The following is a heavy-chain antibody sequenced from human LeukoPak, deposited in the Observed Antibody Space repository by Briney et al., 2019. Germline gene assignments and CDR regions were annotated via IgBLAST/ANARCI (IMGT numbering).Heavy chain of an antibody. CDR3: ARDWNWFDP. J-gene: IGHJ5*02. V-gene: IGHV4-4*07. D-gene: IGHD1-1*01. Sequence: SETLSLTCTVSGGSISNYYWSWIRQPAGKGLEWIGRFYTSGRTIYNPSLKSRVTISGDKSKNQFSLNLSSVAAADTAVYYCARDWNWFDPWAREPWSPSPQ. CDR1: GGSISNYY. CDR2: FYTSGRT.